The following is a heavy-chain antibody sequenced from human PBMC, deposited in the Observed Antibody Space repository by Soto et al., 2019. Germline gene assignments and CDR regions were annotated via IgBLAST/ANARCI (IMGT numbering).Heavy chain of an antibody. Sequence: QVQLVQSGAEVKKPGSSVKVSCKASGGTFSSYAISWVRQAPGQGLEWMGGIIPISGTANYAQKFQGRVTITADESTRTAYMELSSLGSEDTAVYYCARSQGSSTSLEIYFYYYYGMDVWGQGTTVTVS. CDR3: ARSQGSSTSLEIYFYYYYGMDV. CDR2: IIPISGTA. D-gene: IGHD2-2*01. CDR1: GGTFSSYA. V-gene: IGHV1-69*01. J-gene: IGHJ6*02.